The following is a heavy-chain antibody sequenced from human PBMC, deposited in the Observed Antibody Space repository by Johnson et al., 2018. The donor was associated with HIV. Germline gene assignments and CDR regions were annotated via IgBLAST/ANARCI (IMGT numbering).Heavy chain of an antibody. J-gene: IGHJ3*02. Sequence: QVQLVESGGGLVKPGGSLRLSCVASGFTFSDYYMTWVRQAPGKGLEWVSYISSSGSTIYSADSVKGRFTISRDNAKNSLFLQMNSLRAGDTAVYYCAREDCSSTRCSDWDSAFDIWGQGTMVTVSS. CDR3: AREDCSSTRCSDWDSAFDI. D-gene: IGHD2-2*01. V-gene: IGHV3-11*04. CDR1: GFTFSDYY. CDR2: ISSSGSTI.